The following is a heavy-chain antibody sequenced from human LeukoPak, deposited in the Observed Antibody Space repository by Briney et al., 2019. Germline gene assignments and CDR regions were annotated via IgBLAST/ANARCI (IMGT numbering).Heavy chain of an antibody. D-gene: IGHD5-12*01. CDR3: ARDSAYDTFDI. V-gene: IGHV3-30*02. CDR2: IRYDGSDS. J-gene: IGHJ3*02. CDR1: GFTFGDYA. Sequence: GGSLRLSCSAFGFTFGDYAFHWVRQAPGKGLEWLAFIRYDGSDSYYADSVKGRFTISRDNSKKTLYLQMDSLRTEDTAVYYCARDSAYDTFDIWGQGTMVTVSS.